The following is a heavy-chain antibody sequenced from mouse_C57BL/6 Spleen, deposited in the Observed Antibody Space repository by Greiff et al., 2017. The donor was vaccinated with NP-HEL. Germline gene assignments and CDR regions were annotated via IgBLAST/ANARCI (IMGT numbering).Heavy chain of an antibody. J-gene: IGHJ4*01. CDR1: GFSLTSYG. D-gene: IGHD1-1*01. V-gene: IGHV2-2*01. Sequence: QVQLQQSGPGLVQPSQSLSITCTVSGFSLTSYGVHWVRQSPGKGLEWLGVIWSGGSSDYNAAFISSLSISKDNSKSQVFFKMNRLQADDTAIYYCARNSGFTTVVARTMDYWGQGTSVTVSS. CDR2: IWSGGSS. CDR3: ARNSGFTTVVARTMDY.